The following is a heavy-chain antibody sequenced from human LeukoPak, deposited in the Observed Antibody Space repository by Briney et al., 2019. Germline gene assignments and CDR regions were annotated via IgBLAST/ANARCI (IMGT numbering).Heavy chain of an antibody. J-gene: IGHJ4*02. CDR3: ARGNRAFDS. V-gene: IGHV3-72*01. CDR2: TRNKANSYTT. CDR1: GFTFGDYY. D-gene: IGHD1-14*01. Sequence: GGSLRLPCAASGFTFGDYYMDWVRQAPGKGLEWVGRTRNKANSYTTEYAASVKGRFTISRDDSMNSLYLHMHSLKPEDTAVYYCARGNRAFDSWGQGTLVTVSS.